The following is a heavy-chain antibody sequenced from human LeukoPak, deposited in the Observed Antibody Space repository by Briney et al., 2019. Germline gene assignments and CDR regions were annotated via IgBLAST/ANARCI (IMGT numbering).Heavy chain of an antibody. CDR1: GFTSSNYA. Sequence: GGSLRLSCAASGFTSSNYAMNWVRQAPGRGLEWVSAISGTGGSTYYADSVKGRFTISRDNSKNTLYLQMNSLRAEDTAIYSCATRPTVGGTTPTFDYWGQGTLVTVSS. J-gene: IGHJ4*02. V-gene: IGHV3-23*01. CDR2: ISGTGGST. D-gene: IGHD1-26*01. CDR3: ATRPTVGGTTPTFDY.